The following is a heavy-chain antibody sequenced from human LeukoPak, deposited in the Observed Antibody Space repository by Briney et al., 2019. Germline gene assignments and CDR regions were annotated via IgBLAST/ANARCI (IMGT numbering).Heavy chain of an antibody. CDR3: AGSWYKDYMDV. CDR1: GGSISSSTYY. CDR2: IYYSGST. J-gene: IGHJ6*03. Sequence: PSETLSLTCTVSGGSISSSTYYWGWIRQPPGKGLEWIGYIYYSGSTNYNPSLKSRVTISVDTSKNQFSLKLSSVTAADTAVYYCAGSWYKDYMDVWGKGTTVTVSS. D-gene: IGHD6-13*01. V-gene: IGHV4-61*05.